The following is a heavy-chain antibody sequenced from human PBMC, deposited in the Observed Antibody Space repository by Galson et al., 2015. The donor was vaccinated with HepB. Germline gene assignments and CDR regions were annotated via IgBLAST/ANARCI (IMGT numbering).Heavy chain of an antibody. Sequence: SLRLSCAASGFTFSSYWMHWVRQAPGKGLVWVSRINSDGSSTSYADSVKGRFTISRDNAKNTLYLQMNSLRAEDTAVYYCARDWSYYRYFDLWGQGTLVTVSS. J-gene: IGHJ2*01. V-gene: IGHV3-74*01. CDR2: INSDGSST. CDR1: GFTFSSYW. CDR3: ARDWSYYRYFDL.